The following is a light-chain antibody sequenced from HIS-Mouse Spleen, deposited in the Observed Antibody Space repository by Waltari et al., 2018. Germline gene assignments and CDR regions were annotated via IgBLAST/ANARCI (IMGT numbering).Light chain of an antibody. CDR2: DDS. CDR3: QVWDSSSDHVV. V-gene: IGLV3-21*02. Sequence: SYVLTQPPSVSVAPGQTARITCGGNNIGSKSVHWYQQKPGQAPVLVVYDDSDRHSGIPERFSGSNSVNTATLTISRVEAGDEADYYCQVWDSSSDHVVFGGGTKLTVL. CDR1: NIGSKS. J-gene: IGLJ2*01.